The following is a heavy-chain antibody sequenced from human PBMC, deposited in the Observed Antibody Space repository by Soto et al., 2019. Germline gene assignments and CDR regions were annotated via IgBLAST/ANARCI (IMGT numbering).Heavy chain of an antibody. D-gene: IGHD6-6*01. CDR2: IHTSGTT. Sequence: SETLSLTCTVSAGSISSYYWTWIRQPAGKGLEWIGHIHTSGTTNYNPSLKSRVTMSMVKSKKQFSLNLISVTAAATAVYFCARDAFRAPPEYYGIDVLGQRTTGTVS. V-gene: IGHV4-4*07. CDR1: AGSISSYY. J-gene: IGHJ6*02. CDR3: ARDAFRAPPEYYGIDV.